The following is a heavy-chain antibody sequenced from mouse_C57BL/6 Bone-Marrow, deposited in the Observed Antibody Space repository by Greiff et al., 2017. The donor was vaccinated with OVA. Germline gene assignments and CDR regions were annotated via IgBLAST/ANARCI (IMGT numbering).Heavy chain of an antibody. CDR1: GFTFSSYA. CDR3: ARYYGSSYDY. Sequence: EVQLVESGGGLVKPGGSLKLSCAASGFTFSSYAMSWVRQTPEKRLEWVATISDGGSYTYYPDNVKGRFTISRDNAKNNLYLQMSHLKSEDTAMYYCARYYGSSYDYWGQGTTLTVSS. V-gene: IGHV5-4*01. J-gene: IGHJ2*01. D-gene: IGHD1-1*01. CDR2: ISDGGSYT.